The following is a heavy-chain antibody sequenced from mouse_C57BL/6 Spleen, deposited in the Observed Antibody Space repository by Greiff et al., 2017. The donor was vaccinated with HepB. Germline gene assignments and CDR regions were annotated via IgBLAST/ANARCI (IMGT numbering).Heavy chain of an antibody. Sequence: DVQLVESGGDLVKPGGSLKLSCAASGFTFSSYGMSWVRQTPDKRLEWVATISSGGSYTYYPDSVKGRFTISRDNAKNTLYLQMSSLTSEDTAMYYCARRFITTVGLDYWGKGTTLTVSS. CDR2: ISSGGSYT. D-gene: IGHD1-1*01. CDR1: GFTFSSYG. J-gene: IGHJ2*01. CDR3: ARRFITTVGLDY. V-gene: IGHV5-6*01.